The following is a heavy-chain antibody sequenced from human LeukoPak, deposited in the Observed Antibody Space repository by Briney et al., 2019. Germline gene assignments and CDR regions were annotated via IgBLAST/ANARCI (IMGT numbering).Heavy chain of an antibody. V-gene: IGHV3-7*03. CDR2: INHNGNVN. J-gene: IGHJ6*02. Sequence: GGSLRLSCAASGFTFSSYWMNWARQAPGKGLEWVASINHNGNVNYYVDSVKGRFTISRDNAKTSLYLQMSNLRAEDTAVYFCARGGGLDVWGQGATVTVSS. D-gene: IGHD3-16*01. CDR1: GFTFSSYW. CDR3: ARGGGLDV.